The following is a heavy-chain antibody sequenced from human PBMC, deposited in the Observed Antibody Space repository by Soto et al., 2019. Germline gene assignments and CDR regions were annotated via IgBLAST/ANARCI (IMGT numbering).Heavy chain of an antibody. D-gene: IGHD2-15*01. Sequence: PGGSLRLSCAASGCTFDDYAMHWVRQAPGKGLEWVSGISWNSGSIGYADSVKGRFTISRDNAKNSLYLQMNTLRAGDTAVYYCARSFCSGGSCYGDYYYFGMDVWGQGTTVTVSS. CDR1: GCTFDDYA. CDR3: ARSFCSGGSCYGDYYYFGMDV. J-gene: IGHJ6*02. V-gene: IGHV3-9*01. CDR2: ISWNSGSI.